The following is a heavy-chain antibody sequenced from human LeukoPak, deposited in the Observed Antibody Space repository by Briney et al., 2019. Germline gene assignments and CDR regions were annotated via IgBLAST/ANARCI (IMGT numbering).Heavy chain of an antibody. CDR3: ARVYYYDSSGYVFDY. J-gene: IGHJ4*02. D-gene: IGHD3-22*01. Sequence: SETLSPTCAVYGGSFSGYYWSWIRQPPGKGLEWIGEVNHSGSTNYNPSLKSRVTISVDTSKNQFSLKLSSVTAADTAVYYCARVYYYDSSGYVFDYWGQGTLVTVSS. V-gene: IGHV4-34*01. CDR2: VNHSGST. CDR1: GGSFSGYY.